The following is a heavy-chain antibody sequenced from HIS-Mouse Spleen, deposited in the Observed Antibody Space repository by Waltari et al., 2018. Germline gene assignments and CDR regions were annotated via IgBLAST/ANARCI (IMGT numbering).Heavy chain of an antibody. CDR3: ARDPRWNDGIDY. D-gene: IGHD1-1*01. J-gene: IGHJ4*02. Sequence: QLQLQESGPGLVKPSETLSLTCTVSGGSISSSSYYWGWIRQPPGKGPEWIGSIYYSGSTYYNPSLKSRVTISVDTSKNQFSLKLSSVTAADTAVYYCARDPRWNDGIDYWGQGTLVTVSS. V-gene: IGHV4-39*07. CDR2: IYYSGST. CDR1: GGSISSSSYY.